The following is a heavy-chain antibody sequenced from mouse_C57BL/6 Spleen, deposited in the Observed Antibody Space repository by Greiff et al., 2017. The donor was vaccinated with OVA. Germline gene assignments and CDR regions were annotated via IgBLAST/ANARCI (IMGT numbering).Heavy chain of an antibody. V-gene: IGHV1-47*01. CDR1: GYTFTTYP. CDR3: ATFPFAY. CDR2: FHPYNDDT. J-gene: IGHJ3*01. Sequence: QVQLQQSGAELVKPGASVKMSCKASGYTFTTYPIEWMKQNHGKSLEWIGNFHPYNDDTKYNEKFKGKATLTVDKSSSTAYMQLSSLTSEDSAVYYCATFPFAYWGQGTLVTVSA.